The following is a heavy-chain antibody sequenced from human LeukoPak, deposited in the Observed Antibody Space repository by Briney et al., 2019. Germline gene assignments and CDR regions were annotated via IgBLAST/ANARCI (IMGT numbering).Heavy chain of an antibody. J-gene: IGHJ4*02. V-gene: IGHV3-48*03. CDR3: ARVLRYFDWLNDY. D-gene: IGHD3-9*01. Sequence: GGSLRLSCAASGFTFSSYEMNWVRQAPGRGLEWVSYISSSGSTIYYADSGKGRFTISRDNAKNSLYLQMNSLRAEDTAVYYCARVLRYFDWLNDYWGQGTLVTVSS. CDR1: GFTFSSYE. CDR2: ISSSGSTI.